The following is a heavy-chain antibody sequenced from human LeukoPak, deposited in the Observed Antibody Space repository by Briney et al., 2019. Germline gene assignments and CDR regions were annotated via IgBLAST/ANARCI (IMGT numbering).Heavy chain of an antibody. CDR3: VTSSGRH. Sequence: GGSLRLSCAASGFTFSVAAMTWVRQAPGKGLEWVSLIGASGESTYYADSVKGRFTISRDNSKNTLSLQMSSLRVEDTAVYYCVTSSGRHWGQGTLVTVSS. J-gene: IGHJ4*02. CDR2: IGASGEST. D-gene: IGHD3-10*01. V-gene: IGHV3-23*01. CDR1: GFTFSVAA.